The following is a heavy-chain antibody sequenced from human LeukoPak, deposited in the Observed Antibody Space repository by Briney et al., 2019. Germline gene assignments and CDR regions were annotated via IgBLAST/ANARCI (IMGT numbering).Heavy chain of an antibody. CDR1: SGSINSYY. V-gene: IGHV4-4*07. CDR2: IYTTGKT. J-gene: IGHJ4*02. Sequence: PSETLSLTCTVTSGSINSYYWGWVRQPAGRGLEWIGRIYTTGKTDYNPSLKSRLTMSLDTSKRQFSLNLTSVTAADTAIYFCARHGYTASHYFLDFWSQGKLVTVSS. D-gene: IGHD3-16*01. CDR3: ARHGYTASHYFLDF.